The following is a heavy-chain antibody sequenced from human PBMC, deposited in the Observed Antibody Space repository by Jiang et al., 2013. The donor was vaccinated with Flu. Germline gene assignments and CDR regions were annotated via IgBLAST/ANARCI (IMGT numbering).Heavy chain of an antibody. CDR3: AREPPTPGSGSGSYSGGHFDY. CDR2: XNPSGGST. CDR1: Y. D-gene: IGHD3-10*01. V-gene: IGHV1-46*01. Sequence: YMHWVRQAPGQGLEWMGIXNPSGGSTSYAQKFQGRVTMTRDTSTSTVYMELSSLRSEDTAVYYCAREPPTPGSGSGSYSGGHFDYWGQGTLVTVSS. J-gene: IGHJ4*02.